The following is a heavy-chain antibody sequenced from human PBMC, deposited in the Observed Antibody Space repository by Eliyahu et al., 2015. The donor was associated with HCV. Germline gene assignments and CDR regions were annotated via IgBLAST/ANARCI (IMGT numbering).Heavy chain of an antibody. CDR2: IGGSSSSI. J-gene: IGHJ4*02. Sequence: EVQLVESGGGLVKPGXSLXLXCXASGFTFSTYSMNWVRQAPGKGLEGVSSIGGSSSSIYYADSVKGRFTISRDNAKNSLYLQMNSLRAEDTAVYYCAREGGEAFDYWGQGTLVTVSS. D-gene: IGHD3-10*01. CDR1: GFTFSTYS. V-gene: IGHV3-21*01. CDR3: AREGGEAFDY.